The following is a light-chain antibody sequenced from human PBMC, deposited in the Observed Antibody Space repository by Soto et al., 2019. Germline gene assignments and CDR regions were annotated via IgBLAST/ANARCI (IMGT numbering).Light chain of an antibody. J-gene: IGLJ2*01. V-gene: IGLV2-14*01. CDR1: SSDVGGYNY. Sequence: QSALTQPASVSGSPGQSITISCTGTSSDVGGYNYVSWYQQHPGKAPKLMIYDVSNRPSGVSNRFSGSKSGNTASLTISGLQAEDEADYYFSSYTSSRENVVFGGGTKLTVL. CDR3: SSYTSSRENVV. CDR2: DVS.